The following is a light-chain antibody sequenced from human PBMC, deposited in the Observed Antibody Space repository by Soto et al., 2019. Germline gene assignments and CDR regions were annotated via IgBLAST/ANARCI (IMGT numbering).Light chain of an antibody. J-gene: IGKJ1*01. CDR3: QQRTNRLWT. CDR1: QSVSSY. CDR2: DAS. Sequence: EIGLTQSPATLSLSPGERATLSCRASQSVSSYLAWYQQKPGQAPRLLIYDASNRATGIPARFSGSGSGTDFTLTISSLEPEDFAVYYCQQRTNRLWTFGQGTKVEIK. V-gene: IGKV3-11*01.